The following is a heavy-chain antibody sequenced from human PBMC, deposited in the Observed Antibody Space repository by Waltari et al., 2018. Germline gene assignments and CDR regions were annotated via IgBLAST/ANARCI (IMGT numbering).Heavy chain of an antibody. CDR1: GCSISSYY. D-gene: IGHD3-10*01. CDR3: ARDRRDGSGSYLDAFDI. CDR2: IYYSGST. Sequence: QVQLQESGPGLVKPSETLSLTCTVSGCSISSYYWSWIRPPPGKGLEWIGYIYYSGSTNYNPSLKSRVTISVDTSKNQFSLKLSSVTAADTAVYYCARDRRDGSGSYLDAFDIWGQGTMVTVSS. J-gene: IGHJ3*02. V-gene: IGHV4-59*01.